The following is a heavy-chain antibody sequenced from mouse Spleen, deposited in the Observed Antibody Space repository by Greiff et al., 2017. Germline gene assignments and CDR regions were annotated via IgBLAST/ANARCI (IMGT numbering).Heavy chain of an antibody. Sequence: VQLKQSGAELVKPGASVKLSCTASGFNIKDYYMHWVKQRPEQGLEWIGRIDPANGNTKYDPKFQGKATITADTSSNTAYLQLSSLTSEDTAVYYCASVYYGLYYFDYWGQGTTLTVSS. D-gene: IGHD2-1*01. V-gene: IGHV14-3*02. J-gene: IGHJ2*01. CDR1: GFNIKDYY. CDR3: ASVYYGLYYFDY. CDR2: IDPANGNT.